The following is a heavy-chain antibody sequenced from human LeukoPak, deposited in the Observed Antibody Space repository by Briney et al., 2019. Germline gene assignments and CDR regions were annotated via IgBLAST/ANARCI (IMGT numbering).Heavy chain of an antibody. V-gene: IGHV3-23*01. Sequence: PGGSLRLSCAASGFTFSSYAMSWVRQAPGKGLEWVSAISGSGGSTYYADSVKGRFTISRDNSKNTLYLQMNSLRAGDTAVYYCAKDDSCVSGSSGWFDPWGQGTLVTVSS. CDR3: AKDDSCVSGSSGWFDP. J-gene: IGHJ5*02. CDR1: GFTFSSYA. CDR2: ISGSGGST. D-gene: IGHD3-10*01.